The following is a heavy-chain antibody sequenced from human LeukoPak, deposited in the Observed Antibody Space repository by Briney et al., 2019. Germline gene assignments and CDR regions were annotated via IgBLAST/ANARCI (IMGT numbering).Heavy chain of an antibody. V-gene: IGHV3-23*01. CDR2: ISGSGGST. CDR3: AKDGHHYDFWSGYYLDAFDI. J-gene: IGHJ3*02. Sequence: GGSLRLSCAASGFTFSSYAMSWVRQAPGKGLEWVSAISGSGGSTYYADSVKGRFTISRDNSKNTLYLQMNSLRAEDTAVYYCAKDGHHYDFWSGYYLDAFDIWGQGTMVTVSS. CDR1: GFTFSSYA. D-gene: IGHD3-3*01.